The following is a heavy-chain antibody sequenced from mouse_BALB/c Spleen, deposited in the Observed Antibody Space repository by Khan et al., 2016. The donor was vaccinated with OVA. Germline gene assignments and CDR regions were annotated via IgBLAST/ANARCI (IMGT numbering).Heavy chain of an antibody. CDR1: GFNIKDYY. Sequence: EVQLQQSGAELVRPGALVKLSCKASGFNIKDYYIHWVKQRPEQGLEWIGWIDPENGNTIYDPKFQGKANITADTSSNTAYLHCSSLTSEDTAVYYCARAGYAPWFAYWGQGTLVTVSA. V-gene: IGHV14-1*02. CDR2: IDPENGNT. CDR3: ARAGYAPWFAY. J-gene: IGHJ3*01. D-gene: IGHD2-2*01.